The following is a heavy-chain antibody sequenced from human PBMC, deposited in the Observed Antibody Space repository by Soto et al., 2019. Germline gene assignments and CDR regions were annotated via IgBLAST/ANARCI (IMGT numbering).Heavy chain of an antibody. CDR1: GYSISSGHW. CDR3: GRQGSYSTEY. CDR2: VVQSGDT. J-gene: IGHJ4*02. Sequence: SETLSLTCAVSGYSISSGHWWIWVRQPPGKGLEWIGEVVQSGDTLYSPSLRSRLTISVDKSKNQFSLNLNSLTAADTAVYYCGRQGSYSTEYWGQGTLVTVSS. V-gene: IGHV4-4*02. D-gene: IGHD1-26*01.